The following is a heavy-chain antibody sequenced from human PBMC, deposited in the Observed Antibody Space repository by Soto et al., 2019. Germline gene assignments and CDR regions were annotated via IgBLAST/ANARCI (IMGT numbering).Heavy chain of an antibody. Sequence: PSETLSLTCTVSGGSISSGGYYWSWIRQHPGKGLEWIGYIYYSGSTYYNPSLKSRVTISVDTSKNQFSLKLSSVTAADTAVYYCARDRAIFGGGNWFDPWGQGTLVTVSS. J-gene: IGHJ5*02. CDR1: GGSISSGGYY. V-gene: IGHV4-31*03. D-gene: IGHD3-3*01. CDR3: ARDRAIFGGGNWFDP. CDR2: IYYSGST.